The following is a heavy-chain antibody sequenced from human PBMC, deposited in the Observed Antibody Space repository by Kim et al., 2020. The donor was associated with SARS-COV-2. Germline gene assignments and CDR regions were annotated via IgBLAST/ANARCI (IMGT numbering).Heavy chain of an antibody. D-gene: IGHD3-9*01. CDR1: GYTFTSYD. Sequence: ASVKVSCKASGYTFTSYDLYWVRQATGQGLEWMGWMNPNIGNAGYAQKFQGRVTMTMDPSITTAYMELSSLRSEDTAVYYCARGVRTISNYDYWGQGTLVTVSS. V-gene: IGHV1-8*01. CDR2: MNPNIGNA. CDR3: ARGVRTISNYDY. J-gene: IGHJ4*02.